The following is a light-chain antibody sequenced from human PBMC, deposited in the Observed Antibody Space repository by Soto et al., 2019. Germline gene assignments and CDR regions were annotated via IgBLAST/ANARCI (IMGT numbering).Light chain of an antibody. CDR2: DAS. V-gene: IGKV3-11*01. CDR3: QQRSNWPPGP. Sequence: EIVLTQSPATLSLSPGERATLSCRASQSVSSYLAWYQQKPGQAPRLLIYDASNRATGIPARFSGSGSGTDFTITISSLEPEDFAVYYCQQRSNWPPGPFGPGTKVDIQ. CDR1: QSVSSY. J-gene: IGKJ3*01.